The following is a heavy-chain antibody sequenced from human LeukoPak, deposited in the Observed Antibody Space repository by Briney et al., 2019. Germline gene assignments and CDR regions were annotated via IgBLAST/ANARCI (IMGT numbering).Heavy chain of an antibody. J-gene: IGHJ2*01. CDR1: GYTFTSYG. D-gene: IGHD2-15*01. Sequence: DSVKVSCKASGYTFTSYGISWVRQAPGQGLEWMGWISAYNGNTNYAQKLQGRVTMTTDTPTSTAYMELRSLRSDDTAVYYCARVMVAPSWYFDLWGRGTLVTVSS. V-gene: IGHV1-18*04. CDR2: ISAYNGNT. CDR3: ARVMVAPSWYFDL.